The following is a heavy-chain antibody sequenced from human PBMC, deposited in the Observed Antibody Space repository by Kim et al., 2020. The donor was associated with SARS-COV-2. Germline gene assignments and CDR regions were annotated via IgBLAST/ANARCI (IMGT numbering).Heavy chain of an antibody. CDR1: GGSISSSSYY. V-gene: IGHV4-39*01. CDR2: IYYSGST. D-gene: IGHD6-13*01. J-gene: IGHJ5*02. CDR3: ARLSSSWPNWFDP. Sequence: SETLSLTCTVSGGSISSSSYYWGWIRQPPGKGLEWIGSIYYSGSTYYNPSLKSRVTISVDTSKNQFSLKLISVTAADTAVFYCARLSSSWPNWFDPWGQGTLVTVSS.